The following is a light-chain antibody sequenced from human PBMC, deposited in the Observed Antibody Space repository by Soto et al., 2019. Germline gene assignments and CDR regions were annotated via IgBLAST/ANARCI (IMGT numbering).Light chain of an antibody. V-gene: IGKV1-6*01. Sequence: AIQMTQSPSSLSASVGDRVTITCRASQGISNDLGRYQQKPGKAPKLLIYAASSLQCGVPSRCSGSGSGTDFTLTTSGLQPEDCATYDCVQDYNYPWTFGQGTKVEIK. J-gene: IGKJ1*01. CDR3: VQDYNYPWT. CDR1: QGISND. CDR2: AAS.